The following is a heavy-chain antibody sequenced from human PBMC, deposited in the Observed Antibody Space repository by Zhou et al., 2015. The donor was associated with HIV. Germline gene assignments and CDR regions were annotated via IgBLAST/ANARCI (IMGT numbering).Heavy chain of an antibody. V-gene: IGHV1-69*01. CDR2: IIPIFGTA. J-gene: IGHJ6*02. CDR3: AREKGDWGLAVQDRSMDV. D-gene: IGHD1-14*01. CDR1: GGTFSSYA. Sequence: QVQLVQSGAEVKKPGSSVKVSCKASGGTFSSYAISWVRQAPGQGLEWMGGIIPIFGTANYAQKFQGRVTITADESTSTAYMELSSLRSEDTAVYYCAREKGDWGLAVQDRSMDVWGQGTTVTVSS.